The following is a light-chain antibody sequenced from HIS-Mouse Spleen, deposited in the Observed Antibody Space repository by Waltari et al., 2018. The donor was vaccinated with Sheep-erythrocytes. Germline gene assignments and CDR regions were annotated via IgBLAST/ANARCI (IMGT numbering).Light chain of an antibody. CDR2: AAS. Sequence: DIQMTQSPSSLSASVGDRVTITCRASQSISSYLNCFQQKPGKAHKLLIYAASSLQSGVPSRFSGSGSGTDFTLTISSLQPEDFATYYCQQSYSTPQFTFGPGTKVDIK. J-gene: IGKJ3*01. CDR1: QSISSY. CDR3: QQSYSTPQFT. V-gene: IGKV1-39*01.